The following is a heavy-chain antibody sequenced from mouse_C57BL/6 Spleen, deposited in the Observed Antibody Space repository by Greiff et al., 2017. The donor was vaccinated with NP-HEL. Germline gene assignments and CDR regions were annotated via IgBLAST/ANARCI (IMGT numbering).Heavy chain of an antibody. CDR1: GYSFTDYN. Sequence: VQLQQSGPELVKPGASVKISCKASGYSFTDYNMNWVKQSNGKSLEWIGVINPNYGTTSYNQKFKGKATLTVDQSSSSAYMQLNSLTSEDSAVYYCARSKGYDYDDAMDYWGQGTSVTVSS. J-gene: IGHJ4*01. CDR2: INPNYGTT. CDR3: ARSKGYDYDDAMDY. V-gene: IGHV1-39*01. D-gene: IGHD2-4*01.